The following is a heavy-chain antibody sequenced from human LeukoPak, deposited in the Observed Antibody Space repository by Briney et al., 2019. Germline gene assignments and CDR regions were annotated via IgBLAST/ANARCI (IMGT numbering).Heavy chain of an antibody. D-gene: IGHD6-19*01. CDR1: GLSISDYE. J-gene: IGHJ4*02. CDR2: INSSGSAI. CDR3: ATKVAGTSHFSY. Sequence: GGSLRLSCAASGLSISDYEMNWVRQAPGKGLEWISYINSSGSAIQHADSVKGRFAISRDNAKNSLYLEMTSLRAEDTAVYYCATKVAGTSHFSYWGQGTLVTVSS. V-gene: IGHV3-48*03.